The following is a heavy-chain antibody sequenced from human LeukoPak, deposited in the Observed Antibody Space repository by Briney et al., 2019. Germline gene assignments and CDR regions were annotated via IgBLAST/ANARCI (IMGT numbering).Heavy chain of an antibody. Sequence: PGGSLRLSCAASGFTFSDYYMSWIRQAPGKGLEWVSYISSSGSTIYYADSVKGRFTISRDNTKNSLYLQMNSLRAEDTAVYYCARDTRMITFGGVIVPTFDYWGQGTLVTVSS. V-gene: IGHV3-11*04. CDR3: ARDTRMITFGGVIVPTFDY. D-gene: IGHD3-16*02. CDR2: ISSSGSTI. J-gene: IGHJ4*02. CDR1: GFTFSDYY.